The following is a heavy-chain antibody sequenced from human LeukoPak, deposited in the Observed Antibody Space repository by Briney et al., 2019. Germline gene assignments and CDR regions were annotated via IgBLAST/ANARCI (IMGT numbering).Heavy chain of an antibody. CDR3: ARRCDTSSYYTYYFDY. D-gene: IGHD3-22*01. Sequence: GVSVKVSCKASGYTFTAYYIHWVRQAPGQGLEWMGWINPNSGGTNYAQKFQGRVTMTRDTSISTAYMELSRLRSDDTALYFCARRCDTSSYYTYYFDYWGQGTLVTVSS. J-gene: IGHJ4*02. CDR1: GYTFTAYY. CDR2: INPNSGGT. V-gene: IGHV1-2*02.